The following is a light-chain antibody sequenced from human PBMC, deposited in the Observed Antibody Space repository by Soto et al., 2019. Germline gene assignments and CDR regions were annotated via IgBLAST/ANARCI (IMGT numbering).Light chain of an antibody. CDR2: NAC. J-gene: IGKJ5*01. Sequence: TSSVTYLSAXVGDXATIXXRASESMSRWLAWYQQKPGKAPKLLIYNACSVESGVPSRFSGSGSGTEFTLTIHTLQADDFATYYCHQHNTFSIAFGQKPRMELK. CDR3: HQHNTFSIA. V-gene: IGKV1-5*03. CDR1: ESMSRW.